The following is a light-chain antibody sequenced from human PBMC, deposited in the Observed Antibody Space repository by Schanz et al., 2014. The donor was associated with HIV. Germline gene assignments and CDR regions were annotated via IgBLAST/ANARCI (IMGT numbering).Light chain of an antibody. CDR3: CSYAGSSTWV. CDR1: SSNIGAGYD. Sequence: QSVLTQPPSVSGAPGQRVTISCTGSSSNIGAGYDVHWYQQLPGTAPKLLIFGNKNRPSGVPDRFSGSKSGNTASLTISGLQAEDEADYYCCSYAGSSTWVFGGGTKVTVL. V-gene: IGLV1-40*01. J-gene: IGLJ3*02. CDR2: GNK.